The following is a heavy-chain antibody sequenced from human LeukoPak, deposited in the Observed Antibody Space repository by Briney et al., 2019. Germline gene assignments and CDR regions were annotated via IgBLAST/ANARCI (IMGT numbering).Heavy chain of an antibody. CDR2: INQDGSEK. Sequence: GGSLRLSCAASGFTFSNYWMSWVRQAPGKGLEWVAHINQDGSEKYYVDSVKGRFTISRDNAKNSLYLQMNSLRAEDTAVYYCARDRLQLALGNYFDYWGQGTLVTVSS. CDR3: ARDRLQLALGNYFDY. D-gene: IGHD5-18*01. V-gene: IGHV3-7*01. CDR1: GFTFSNYW. J-gene: IGHJ4*02.